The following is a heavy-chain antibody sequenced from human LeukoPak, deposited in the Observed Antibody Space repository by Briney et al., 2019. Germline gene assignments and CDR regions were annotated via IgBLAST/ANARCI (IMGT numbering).Heavy chain of an antibody. V-gene: IGHV4-61*01. CDR1: GGSVSSRSYY. J-gene: IGHJ5*02. D-gene: IGHD3-22*01. CDR3: ARVVRYYYDSSGYHNWFDP. CDR2: IYYSGST. Sequence: SETLSLTCTVSGGSVSSRSYYWSWIRQPPGKGLEWIGSIYYSGSTNYHPSHKSRVTISVDTSKNQFSLNLSSVTAADTAVYYCARVVRYYYDSSGYHNWFDPWGQGTLVTVSS.